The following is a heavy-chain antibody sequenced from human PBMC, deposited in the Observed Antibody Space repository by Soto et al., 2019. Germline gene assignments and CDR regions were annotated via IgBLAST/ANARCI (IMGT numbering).Heavy chain of an antibody. Sequence: SETMSVTCAVSGGNISSSNCWSWIRQPPGKGLEWIGEINHSGSTNYNPSLKSRVTISVDTSKNQFSLKLSSVTAADTAVYYCARVSGIYYYGMDVWGQGTTVTVSS. CDR2: INHSGST. CDR3: ARVSGIYYYGMDV. CDR1: GGNISSSNC. D-gene: IGHD3-10*01. J-gene: IGHJ6*02. V-gene: IGHV4-4*02.